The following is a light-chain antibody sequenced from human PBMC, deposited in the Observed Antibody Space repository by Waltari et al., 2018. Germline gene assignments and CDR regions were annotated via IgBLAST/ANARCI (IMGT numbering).Light chain of an antibody. CDR1: ESISRY. CDR2: DAS. Sequence: EIVLTQSPATLSLSPGERATLSCRASESISRYLAWYQQKPGQAPRLLIYDASNRATGIPCRFTGSGSGTDFTLAISSLETDDFALYYCQHRSNWPAFGQGTRLEIK. CDR3: QHRSNWPA. V-gene: IGKV3-11*01. J-gene: IGKJ5*01.